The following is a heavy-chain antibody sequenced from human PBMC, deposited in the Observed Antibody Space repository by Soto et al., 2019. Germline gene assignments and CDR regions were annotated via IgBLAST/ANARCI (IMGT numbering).Heavy chain of an antibody. CDR1: GYTFTTHW. Sequence: EVQLVQSGAEVKKPGESRRISCKGSGYTFTTHWISWVRQMPGKGLEWMGMIDPSDFNIKYSPSFQGHVTISLDTSISTAYLQWSRLKASDTAIYSCARHLGMRDGLDVWGQGTTVTVSS. D-gene: IGHD1-20*01. CDR2: IDPSDFNI. J-gene: IGHJ6*02. CDR3: ARHLGMRDGLDV. V-gene: IGHV5-10-1*03.